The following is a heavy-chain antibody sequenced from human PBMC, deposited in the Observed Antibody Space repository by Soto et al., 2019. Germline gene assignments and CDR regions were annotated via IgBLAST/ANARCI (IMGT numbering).Heavy chain of an antibody. CDR3: ARDRPAMSYYYYMDV. J-gene: IGHJ6*03. Sequence: GGSLRLSCAASGFTFSDYYMSWIRQAPGKGLEWVSYISSSGSTIYYADSVKGRFTISRDNAKNSLYLQMNSLRAEDTAVYYCARDRPAMSYYYYMDVWGKGTTVTVSS. V-gene: IGHV3-11*01. CDR2: ISSSGSTI. CDR1: GFTFSDYY. D-gene: IGHD2-2*01.